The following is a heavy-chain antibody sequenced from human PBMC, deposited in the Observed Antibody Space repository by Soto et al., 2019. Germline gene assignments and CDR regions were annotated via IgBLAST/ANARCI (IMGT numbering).Heavy chain of an antibody. D-gene: IGHD3-16*01. CDR1: GYTFTHYY. Sequence: QVQLLQSGAGVQRPGASVKLSCKASGYTFTHYYVHWVRQAPGQGLEWMGIINPNGDTTNYAQKCQGRVTVTMDTSTGKVHLELSSLRCDDTAVYYCARDRGGYTHGWLADFGGFDYWGQGTLVTVSS. J-gene: IGHJ4*02. CDR3: ARDRGGYTHGWLADFGGFDY. V-gene: IGHV1-46*01. CDR2: INPNGDTT.